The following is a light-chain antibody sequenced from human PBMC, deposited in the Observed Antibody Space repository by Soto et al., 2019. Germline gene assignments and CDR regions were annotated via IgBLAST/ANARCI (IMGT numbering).Light chain of an antibody. Sequence: EMVMTQSPATLSVSPGERATLSCRASQSVSSNLAWYQQKPGQAPRLLIYGASTRATGVPARFSGSGSGIEFTLTISSLQSEDFAVYHCQHYNSWPRTFGQGTKVESK. CDR2: GAS. J-gene: IGKJ1*01. CDR1: QSVSSN. V-gene: IGKV3-15*01. CDR3: QHYNSWPRT.